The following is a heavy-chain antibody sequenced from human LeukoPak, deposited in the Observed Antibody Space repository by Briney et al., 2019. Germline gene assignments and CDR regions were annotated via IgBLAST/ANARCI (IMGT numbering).Heavy chain of an antibody. Sequence: PGGSLRLSCAASGFTFSSYSMNWVRQAPGKGLEWVSTISGSGGSTYYADSVKGRFTISRDNSKNTLYVRMNSLRAEDTAVYFCAKAPFDSSGYYYTFYFDFWGQGTLVTVSS. D-gene: IGHD3-22*01. V-gene: IGHV3-23*01. CDR2: ISGSGGST. CDR1: GFTFSSYS. J-gene: IGHJ4*02. CDR3: AKAPFDSSGYYYTFYFDF.